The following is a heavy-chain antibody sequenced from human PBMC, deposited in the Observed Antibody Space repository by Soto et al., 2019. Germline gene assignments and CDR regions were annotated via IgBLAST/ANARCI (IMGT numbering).Heavy chain of an antibody. CDR3: ARDKSPYYYYGMDV. CDR1: GYTFTSYG. CDR2: ISAYNGNT. Sequence: ASVKVSCKASGYTFTSYGISWVRQAPGQGLERMGWISAYNGNTNYAQKLQGRVTMTTDTSTSTAYMELRSLRSDDTAVYYCARDKSPYYYYGMDVWGQGTTVTVSS. V-gene: IGHV1-18*01. J-gene: IGHJ6*02.